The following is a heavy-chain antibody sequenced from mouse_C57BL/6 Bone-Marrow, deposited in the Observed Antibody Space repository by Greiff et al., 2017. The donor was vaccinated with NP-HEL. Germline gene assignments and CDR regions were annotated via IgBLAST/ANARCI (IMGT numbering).Heavy chain of an antibody. CDR1: GYTFTSYW. Sequence: QVQLQQPGAELVKPGASVKLSCKASGYTFTSYWMHWVKQRPGQGLEWIGMIHPNSGSTNYNEKFKSKATLTVDKSSSPAYMQLSSLTSEDSAVYYGASGGTRFAYWGQGTLVTVSA. J-gene: IGHJ3*01. CDR3: ASGGTRFAY. V-gene: IGHV1-64*01. D-gene: IGHD3-3*01. CDR2: IHPNSGST.